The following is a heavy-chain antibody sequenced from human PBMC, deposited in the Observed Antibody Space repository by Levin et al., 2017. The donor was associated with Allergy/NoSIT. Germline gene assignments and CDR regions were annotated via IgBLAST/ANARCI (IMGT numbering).Heavy chain of an antibody. Sequence: SGPTLVKPTQTLTLTCSFSGFSLSTSGMRVSWIRQPPGKALEWLGRIHWNDDKFYSTSLSTRLTISKDTSKNQVVLTMTNMDPVDTATYYCAQNFDSWGQGTLVTVSS. J-gene: IGHJ5*01. CDR1: GFSLSTSGMR. CDR3: AQNFDS. CDR2: IHWNDDK. V-gene: IGHV2-70*04.